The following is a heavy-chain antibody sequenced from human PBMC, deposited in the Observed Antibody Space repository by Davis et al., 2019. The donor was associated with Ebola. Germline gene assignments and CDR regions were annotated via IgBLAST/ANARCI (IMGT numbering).Heavy chain of an antibody. D-gene: IGHD2-15*01. J-gene: IGHJ6*02. CDR1: GFTFSSYG. V-gene: IGHV3-30*18. Sequence: PGGSLRLSCAASGFTFSSYGMHWVRQAPGKGLEWVAVISYDGSNKYYADSVKGRFTISRDNSKNTLYLQMNSLRAEDTAMYYCANSGGPYYYYGMDVWGQGTTVTVSS. CDR3: ANSGGPYYYYGMDV. CDR2: ISYDGSNK.